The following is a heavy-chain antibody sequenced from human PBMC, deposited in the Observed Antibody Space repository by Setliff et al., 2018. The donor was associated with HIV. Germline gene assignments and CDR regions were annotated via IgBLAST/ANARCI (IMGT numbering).Heavy chain of an antibody. J-gene: IGHJ4*02. CDR1: GFTFTDYI. V-gene: IGHV3-74*01. Sequence: HPGGSLRLSCAGSGFTFTDYIMHWVRQVPGKGLVWVSRINNDGTDTIYADSVKGRFTISRDNAKRSLYLQMNRLKTDDTAFYYCATFADGPDSWGQGTLVTVSS. CDR3: ATFADGPDS. D-gene: IGHD3-3*01. CDR2: INNDGTDT.